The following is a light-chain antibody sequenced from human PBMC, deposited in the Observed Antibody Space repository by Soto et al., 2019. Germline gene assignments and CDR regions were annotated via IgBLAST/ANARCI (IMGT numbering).Light chain of an antibody. J-gene: IGKJ4*01. CDR1: QSVRSY. CDR3: QQRSNWPLT. Sequence: ETVLTQSPATLSLSPGERATLSCRASQSVRSYLTWYQQKPGQAPRLLIYDASNRATGIPARFSGSGSGTDFTLTISSLEPEDFAVYYCQQRSNWPLTFGGGTKVDIK. CDR2: DAS. V-gene: IGKV3-11*01.